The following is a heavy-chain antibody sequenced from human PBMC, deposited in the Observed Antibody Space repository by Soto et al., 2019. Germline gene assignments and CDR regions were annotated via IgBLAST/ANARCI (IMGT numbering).Heavy chain of an antibody. D-gene: IGHD2-2*01. J-gene: IGHJ5*02. V-gene: IGHV3-23*01. Sequence: GGPLRLYGSASGVTFSSYAMYWVRQARGKGLEWVSAISGSGGSTYYADSVKGRFTISRDNSKTTLYLQMNSLRAEDMSVYYCAQQPRTSQRFWFGTWGQGTLVKVSS. CDR2: ISGSGGST. CDR1: GVTFSSYA. CDR3: AQQPRTSQRFWFGT.